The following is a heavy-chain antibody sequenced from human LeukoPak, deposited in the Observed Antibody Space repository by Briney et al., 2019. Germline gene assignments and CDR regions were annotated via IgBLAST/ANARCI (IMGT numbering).Heavy chain of an antibody. D-gene: IGHD2-2*01. Sequence: SETLSLTCTVSVGSISNYYWSWIRQPPGKGLEWIGYIYYSGSTNHNPSLKSRVTISVDTSKNQFSLKLSSVTAADTAVYYCARQKYLPDYWGQGTLVTVSS. V-gene: IGHV4-59*08. CDR1: VGSISNYY. CDR2: IYYSGST. CDR3: ARQKYLPDY. J-gene: IGHJ4*02.